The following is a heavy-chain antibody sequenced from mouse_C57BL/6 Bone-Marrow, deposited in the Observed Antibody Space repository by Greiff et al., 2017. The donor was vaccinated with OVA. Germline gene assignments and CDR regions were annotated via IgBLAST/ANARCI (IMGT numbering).Heavy chain of an antibody. CDR3: ARRSYGSHFDY. V-gene: IGHV1-81*01. D-gene: IGHD1-1*01. Sequence: ESGAELARPGASVKLSCKASGYTFTSYGISWVKQRTGQGLEWIGEIYPRSGNTYYNEKFKGKATLTADKSSSTAYMELRSLTSEDSAVYFCARRSYGSHFDYWGQGTTLTVSS. CDR1: GYTFTSYG. J-gene: IGHJ2*01. CDR2: IYPRSGNT.